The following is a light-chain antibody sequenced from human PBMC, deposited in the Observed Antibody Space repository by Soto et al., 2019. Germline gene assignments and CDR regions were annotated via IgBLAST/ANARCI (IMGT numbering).Light chain of an antibody. Sequence: QSALTQPDSVSESPGQSITISCIGTSSDIGGYDFVSWYQQHPGKAPKLLFYDVTNRPSGVSYRFSGSKSANTASLTISGLQAEDEADYYCNSYNTSSTYVFGTGTKVTVL. V-gene: IGLV2-14*01. J-gene: IGLJ1*01. CDR3: NSYNTSSTYV. CDR2: DVT. CDR1: SSDIGGYDF.